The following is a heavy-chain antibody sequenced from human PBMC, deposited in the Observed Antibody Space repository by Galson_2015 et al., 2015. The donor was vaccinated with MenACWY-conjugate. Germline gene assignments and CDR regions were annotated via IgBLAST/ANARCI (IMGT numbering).Heavy chain of an antibody. CDR3: ARASGRDYGDSTSTGGAFDI. Sequence: PALVKPTQPLTLTCTFTGFSLSTSGVGVGWVRQPPGKALEWLALIYWDDDKRYSPSLKSRLTITKDTSKNQVVLTMTNMDPVDTATYYCARASGRDYGDSTSTGGAFDIWGQGTMVTVSS. CDR1: GFSLSTSGVG. CDR2: IYWDDDK. V-gene: IGHV2-5*02. D-gene: IGHD4-17*01. J-gene: IGHJ3*02.